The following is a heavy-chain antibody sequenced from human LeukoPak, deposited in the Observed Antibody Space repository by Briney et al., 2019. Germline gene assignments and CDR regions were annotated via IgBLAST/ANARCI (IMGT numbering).Heavy chain of an antibody. D-gene: IGHD6-13*01. CDR1: GYTFTGYY. CDR3: ATPAAAGTLGFDY. Sequence: ASVKVSCKASGYTFTGYYMHWVRQAPGQGLEWMGWINPNSGGTNYAQKFQGRVTMTRDTSISTAYMELSRLRSDDTAVYYCATPAAAGTLGFDYWGQGTLVTVSS. CDR2: INPNSGGT. V-gene: IGHV1-2*02. J-gene: IGHJ4*02.